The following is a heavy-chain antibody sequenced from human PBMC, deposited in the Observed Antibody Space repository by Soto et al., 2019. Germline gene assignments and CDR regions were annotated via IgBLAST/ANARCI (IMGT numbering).Heavy chain of an antibody. J-gene: IGHJ4*02. V-gene: IGHV1-18*01. CDR2: ISASNGNT. CDR1: GYTFTSYG. Sequence: QVQLVQSGAEVKKPGASVKVSCKASGYTFTSYGISWVRQAPGQGREGMGWISASNGNTNSAQTLQVRVTMTTDTSTSTAYMELRSLRSDDTAVYYCARSDYIWGSYRYGFDYWGQGTLVTVSS. D-gene: IGHD3-16*02. CDR3: ARSDYIWGSYRYGFDY.